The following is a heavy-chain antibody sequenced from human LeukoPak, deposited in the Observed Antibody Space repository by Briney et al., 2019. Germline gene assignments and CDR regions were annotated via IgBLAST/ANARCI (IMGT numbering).Heavy chain of an antibody. V-gene: IGHV4-38-2*02. D-gene: IGHD6-6*01. CDR1: GYSITTGYY. CDR3: AREPGYIADRPVTAYFDY. CDR2: IFHSGST. J-gene: IGHJ4*02. Sequence: SETLSLTCTVSGYSITTGYYWGWVRQPPGKGLEWIGTIFHSGSTYYNPSLKSRVTISVDTSKNQFSLKLSSVTTADTAVYYCAREPGYIADRPVTAYFDYWGQGNLVTVSS.